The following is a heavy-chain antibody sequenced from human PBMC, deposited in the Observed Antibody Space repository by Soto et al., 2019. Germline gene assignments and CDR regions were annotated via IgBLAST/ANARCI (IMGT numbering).Heavy chain of an antibody. CDR1: GFSFVNYA. V-gene: IGHV3-23*01. J-gene: IGHJ4*02. Sequence: XGSLRLSSSASGFSFVNYAMNWVRQAPGKGLEWVSGLIGSGTSTYYADSVKGRFTISRDNSRDTLFLQINSLTADDTAVYYCAKATTNGGWFNPFDYWGQGALVTVSS. CDR3: AKATTNGGWFNPFDY. CDR2: LIGSGTST. D-gene: IGHD7-27*01.